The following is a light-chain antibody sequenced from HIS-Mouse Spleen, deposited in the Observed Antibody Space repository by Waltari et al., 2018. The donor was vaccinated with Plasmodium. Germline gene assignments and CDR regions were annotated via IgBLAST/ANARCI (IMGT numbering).Light chain of an antibody. CDR3: SSYTSSSTVV. V-gene: IGLV2-14*01. J-gene: IGLJ2*01. CDR1: SSDVGGYNY. CDR2: EFS. Sequence: QSALTQPASVSGSPGQSITISCTGTSSDVGGYNYVSLYQQHPGKAPKLMMYEFSNPPSGVCNRFSGSKSCNTASLTISGLQAEDEADYYCSSYTSSSTVVFGGGTKLTVL.